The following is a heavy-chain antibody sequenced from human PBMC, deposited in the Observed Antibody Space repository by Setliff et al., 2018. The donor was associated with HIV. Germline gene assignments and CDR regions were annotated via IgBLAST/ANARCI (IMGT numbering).Heavy chain of an antibody. V-gene: IGHV4-59*02. CDR1: GDSVRNYY. J-gene: IGHJ6*03. CDR3: ARMPATGSRGPDYYMDV. CDR2: INYNGNT. D-gene: IGHD1-1*01. Sequence: PSETLSLTCTVSGDSVRNYYWSWIRQPPERGLDYIGYINYNGNTNYNPSLKSRVTMSVDTSKNQISLKLRSVTAADTAVYYCARMPATGSRGPDYYMDVWGKGTTVTVSS.